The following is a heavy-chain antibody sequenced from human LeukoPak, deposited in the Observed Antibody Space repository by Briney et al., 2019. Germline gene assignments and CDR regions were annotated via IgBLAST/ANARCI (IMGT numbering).Heavy chain of an antibody. V-gene: IGHV4-61*02. CDR2: IYTSGST. Sequence: RTSETLSLTCTVSGGSISSGSYYWSWIRQPAGKGLEWIGRIYTSGSTNYNPSLKSRVTISVDTSKNQFSLKLSSVTAADTAVYYCARERGYSYGYGISLGYYFDYWGQGTLVTVSS. CDR1: GGSISSGSYY. D-gene: IGHD5-18*01. J-gene: IGHJ4*02. CDR3: ARERGYSYGYGISLGYYFDY.